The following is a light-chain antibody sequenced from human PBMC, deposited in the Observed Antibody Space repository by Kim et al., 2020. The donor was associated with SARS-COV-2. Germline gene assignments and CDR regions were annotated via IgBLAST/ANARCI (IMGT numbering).Light chain of an antibody. V-gene: IGKV1-39*01. CDR3: QQSYTTPIT. CDR2: GAS. CDR1: ESISNH. Sequence: DIQMTQSPPSLSASVGDRVTITCRTSESISNHLNWYQQKPGRAPRLLVFGASSLHTWVPSRFSGSGSGTDFTLTVSSLQPEDFATYYCQQSYTTPITFGQGTRLEIK. J-gene: IGKJ5*01.